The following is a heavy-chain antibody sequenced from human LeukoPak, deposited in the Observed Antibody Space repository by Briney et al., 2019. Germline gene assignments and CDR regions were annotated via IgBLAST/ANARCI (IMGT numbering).Heavy chain of an antibody. Sequence: GGSLRLSCAASGFTFNNYWMSWVRQAPGKGLEWVANIKQDGSEKYYVGSVKGRFTISRDNAKNSLYLQMNSLRAEDTAVYYCAKDWGPTSMVFDSWGQGTLVTVSS. D-gene: IGHD4-23*01. V-gene: IGHV3-7*01. J-gene: IGHJ5*01. CDR1: GFTFNNYW. CDR2: IKQDGSEK. CDR3: AKDWGPTSMVFDS.